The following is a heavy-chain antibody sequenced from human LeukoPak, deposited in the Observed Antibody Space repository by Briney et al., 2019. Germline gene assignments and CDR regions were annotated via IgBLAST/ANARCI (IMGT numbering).Heavy chain of an antibody. CDR2: IYYSGST. D-gene: IGHD5-18*01. CDR1: GGSISSYY. CDR3: ARSGYSYGHSDY. V-gene: IGHV4-59*08. J-gene: IGHJ4*02. Sequence: SETLSLTCTVSGGSISSYYWSWIRQPPGKGLEWIGYIYYSGSTNYNPSLKSRVTISVDTSKNQFSLKLSSVTAADTAVYYCARSGYSYGHSDYWGQGTLVTVSS.